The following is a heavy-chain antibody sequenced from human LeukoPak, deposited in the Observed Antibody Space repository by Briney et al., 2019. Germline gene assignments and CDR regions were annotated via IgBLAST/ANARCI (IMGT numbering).Heavy chain of an antibody. V-gene: IGHV3-74*01. D-gene: IGHD3-22*01. CDR3: AKVIAYSFYYDSSGLPDY. J-gene: IGHJ4*02. CDR2: INSDGSST. Sequence: GGSLRLSCAASGFTFSSYWMHWVRQAPGKGLVWVSRINSDGSSTSYADSVKGRFTISRDNAKNTLYLQMNSLRAEDTAVYYCAKVIAYSFYYDSSGLPDYWGQGTLVTVSS. CDR1: GFTFSSYW.